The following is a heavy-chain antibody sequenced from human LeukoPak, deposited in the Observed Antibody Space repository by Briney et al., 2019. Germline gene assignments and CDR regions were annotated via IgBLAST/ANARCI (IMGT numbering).Heavy chain of an antibody. CDR1: GGSISSGGYY. V-gene: IGHV4-31*03. CDR3: ARDSVGFPGSYYYYYGMDV. J-gene: IGHJ6*02. CDR2: IYYSGST. D-gene: IGHD2-15*01. Sequence: SETLSLTCTVSGGSISSGGYYWSWIRQHPGKGLEWIGYIYYSGSTYYNPSLKSRVTISVDTSKNQFSLKLSSVTAADTAVYYCARDSVGFPGSYYYYYGMDVWGQGTTVTVSS.